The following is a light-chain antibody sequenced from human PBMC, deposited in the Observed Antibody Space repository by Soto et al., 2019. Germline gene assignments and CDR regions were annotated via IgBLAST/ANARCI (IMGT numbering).Light chain of an antibody. V-gene: IGLV2-14*03. J-gene: IGLJ2*01. CDR2: DVN. CDR1: SSDVGGYNY. Sequence: QSALTQPASVSGSPGQSMTISCTGTSSDVGGYNYVSWYQQHPGKVPKLMIYDVNSRPSGVSNRFSGSKSGNTASLTISGLQTEDEADYYCSSHASTSTLIFGGGTKLTVL. CDR3: SSHASTSTLI.